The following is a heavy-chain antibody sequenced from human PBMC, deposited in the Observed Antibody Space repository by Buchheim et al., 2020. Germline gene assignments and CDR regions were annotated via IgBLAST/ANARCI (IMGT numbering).Heavy chain of an antibody. CDR2: IWYDGSKE. CDR1: GYTFTSHG. J-gene: IGHJ4*02. Sequence: QVQLVESGGGVVQPGRSLRLSCVTSGYTFTSHGMHWVRQAPGKGLEWVAAIWYDGSKEDYADSVKGRFTISRDISKNTLYLQMNSLRAEDTATYYCARDVSYGANDCWGQGTL. V-gene: IGHV3-33*01. CDR3: ARDVSYGANDC. D-gene: IGHD4-23*01.